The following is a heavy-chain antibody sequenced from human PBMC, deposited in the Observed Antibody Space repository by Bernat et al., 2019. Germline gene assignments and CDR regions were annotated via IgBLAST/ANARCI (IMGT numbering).Heavy chain of an antibody. Sequence: QVQLVESGGGVVQPGRSLRLSCAASGFTFSSYAMHWVRQAPGKGLEWVAVISYDGSKKYYADSVKGRFTISRDNSKNTLYLQMNSLRAEDTAIYYCAKPFSSGSTSSYQTYDSWGQGTLVTVSS. J-gene: IGHJ4*02. D-gene: IGHD3-10*01. V-gene: IGHV3-30*01. CDR3: AKPFSSGSTSSYQTYDS. CDR1: GFTFSSYA. CDR2: ISYDGSKK.